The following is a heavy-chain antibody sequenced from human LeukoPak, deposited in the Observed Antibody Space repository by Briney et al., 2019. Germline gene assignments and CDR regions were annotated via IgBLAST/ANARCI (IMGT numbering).Heavy chain of an antibody. J-gene: IGHJ3*02. CDR1: GFTFDDYA. D-gene: IGHD2-15*01. CDR2: ISWNSGSI. Sequence: PGGSLRLSCAASGFTFDDYAMHWVRQAPGKGLEWVSGISWNSGSIGYADSVKGRFTISRDNAKNSLYLQMNSLRAEDTALYYCAKATYPSGGRDDAFDIWGQGTMVTVSS. CDR3: AKATYPSGGRDDAFDI. V-gene: IGHV3-9*01.